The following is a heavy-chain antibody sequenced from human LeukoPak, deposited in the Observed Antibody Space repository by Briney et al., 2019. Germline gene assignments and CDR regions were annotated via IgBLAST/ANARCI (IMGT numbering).Heavy chain of an antibody. J-gene: IGHJ5*02. CDR2: ISGSGGRT. CDR3: AKAAPYDYGDYLNWFDP. Sequence: GGSLRLSCAASGFTFSSYAMTWVRQVPGKGLEWVSGISGSGGRTYYADSVKGRFTISRDNSKNTLYLQMNSPRAEDTAVYYCAKAAPYDYGDYLNWFDPWGQGTLVTVSS. CDR1: GFTFSSYA. V-gene: IGHV3-23*01. D-gene: IGHD4-17*01.